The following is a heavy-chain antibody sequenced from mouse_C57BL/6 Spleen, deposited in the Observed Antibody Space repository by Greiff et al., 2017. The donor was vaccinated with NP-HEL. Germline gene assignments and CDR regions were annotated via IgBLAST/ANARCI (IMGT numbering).Heavy chain of an antibody. D-gene: IGHD2-3*01. Sequence: QVQLQQPGAELVKPGASVKLSCKASGYTFTSYWMQWVKQRPGQGLEWIGEIDPSDSYTNYNQKFKGKATLTVDTSSSTAYMQLSSLTSEDSAVYYCARSKIYDGGYAMDYWGQGTSVTVSS. CDR2: IDPSDSYT. V-gene: IGHV1-50*01. CDR3: ARSKIYDGGYAMDY. CDR1: GYTFTSYW. J-gene: IGHJ4*01.